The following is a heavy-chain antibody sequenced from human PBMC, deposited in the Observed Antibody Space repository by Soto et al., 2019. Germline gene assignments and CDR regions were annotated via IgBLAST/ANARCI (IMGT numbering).Heavy chain of an antibody. CDR2: ISSSGSTI. Sequence: GGSLRLSCAASGFTFSDYYMSWIRQAPGKGLEWVSYISSSGSTIYYADSVKGRFTISRDNAKNSLYLQMNSLRAEDTAVYYCARGRDCSGGSFYSYYYYGMDVWGQGTTVTVSS. V-gene: IGHV3-11*01. J-gene: IGHJ6*02. CDR1: GFTFSDYY. D-gene: IGHD2-15*01. CDR3: ARGRDCSGGSFYSYYYYGMDV.